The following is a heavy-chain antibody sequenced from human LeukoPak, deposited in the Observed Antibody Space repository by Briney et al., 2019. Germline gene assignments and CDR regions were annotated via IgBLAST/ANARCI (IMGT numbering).Heavy chain of an antibody. CDR1: GFPFSSYW. CDR2: IKQDGSKK. V-gene: IGHV3-7*04. Sequence: PGGSLRLSCVASGFPFSSYWMTWVRQAPGKGLEWVANIKQDGSKKPYVDSVKGRFTISRDNAKNSLYLQMNSLRAEDTAIYYCTRVGYIDEGIDYWGQGTLVTVFS. J-gene: IGHJ4*02. D-gene: IGHD5-24*01. CDR3: TRVGYIDEGIDY.